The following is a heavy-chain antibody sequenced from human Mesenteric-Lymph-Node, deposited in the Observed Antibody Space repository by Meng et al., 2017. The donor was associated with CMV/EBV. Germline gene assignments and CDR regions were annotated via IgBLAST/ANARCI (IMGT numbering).Heavy chain of an antibody. CDR2: ISSGSSII. J-gene: IGHJ4*02. CDR3: ARVDGERWLQLIG. CDR1: RFTFSSYS. V-gene: IGHV3-48*04. D-gene: IGHD5-24*01. Sequence: GESLKISCAASRFTFSSYSMNWVRQAPGKGLEWLSFISSGSSIIYYAESVKGRFTVSRDNAKNSLFLQMNSLRAEDTAVYFCARVDGERWLQLIGWGQGTLVTVSS.